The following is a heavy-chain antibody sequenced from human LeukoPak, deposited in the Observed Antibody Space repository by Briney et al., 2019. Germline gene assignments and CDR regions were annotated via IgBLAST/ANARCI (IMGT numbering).Heavy chain of an antibody. D-gene: IGHD3-22*01. CDR3: ARTYDSSGYYPYYFDY. CDR2: ISSSSSYI. V-gene: IGHV3-21*01. Sequence: GRSLRLSCAASGFTFSSYSMHWVRQAPGKGLEWVSSISSSSSYIYYADSVKGRFTISRDNAKNSLYLQMNSLRAEDTAVYYCARTYDSSGYYPYYFDYWGQGTLVTVSS. CDR1: GFTFSSYS. J-gene: IGHJ4*02.